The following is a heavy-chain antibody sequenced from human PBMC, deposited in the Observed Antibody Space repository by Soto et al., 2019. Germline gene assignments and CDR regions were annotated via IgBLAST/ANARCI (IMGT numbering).Heavy chain of an antibody. CDR3: ARDRAGAQYGLDA. D-gene: IGHD1-26*01. CDR2: IRSKANSYAT. Sequence: GGSLRLSCAASGFTFSGSAMHWVRQASGKGLEWVGRIRSKANSYATAYAASVKGRFTISRDNAKNSLYLQMNSLRDEDTAVYYCARDRAGAQYGLDAWGQGT. J-gene: IGHJ6*02. V-gene: IGHV3-73*01. CDR1: GFTFSGSA.